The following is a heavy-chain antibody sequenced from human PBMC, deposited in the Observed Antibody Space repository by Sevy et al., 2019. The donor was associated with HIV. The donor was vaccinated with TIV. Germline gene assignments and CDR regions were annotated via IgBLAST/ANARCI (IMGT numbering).Heavy chain of an antibody. D-gene: IGHD6-13*01. CDR3: GRGDGTGRDFDY. Sequence: VSVKVSCKASGYTFNNYYLHWVRQAPGQGLEWMGVINPSSISTLYAQKFQGRVTMTRDTSTSTVYLELSRLRSEDTAVYYCGRGDGTGRDFDYWGQGTLVTVSS. CDR1: GYTFNNYY. V-gene: IGHV1-46*03. CDR2: INPSSIST. J-gene: IGHJ4*02.